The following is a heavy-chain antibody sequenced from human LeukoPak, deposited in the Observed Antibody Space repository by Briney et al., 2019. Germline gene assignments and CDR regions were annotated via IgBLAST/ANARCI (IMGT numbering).Heavy chain of an antibody. V-gene: IGHV4-34*01. CDR3: ARSHCSSTSCSFGY. D-gene: IGHD2-2*01. Sequence: SETLSLTCAVYGGSFSGYYWSWIRQPPGKGLEWIGEINHSGSTNYNPSLKSRVTISVDRSKNQFSLKLSSVTAADTAVYYCARSHCSSTSCSFGYWGQGTLVTVSS. CDR2: INHSGST. J-gene: IGHJ4*02. CDR1: GGSFSGYY.